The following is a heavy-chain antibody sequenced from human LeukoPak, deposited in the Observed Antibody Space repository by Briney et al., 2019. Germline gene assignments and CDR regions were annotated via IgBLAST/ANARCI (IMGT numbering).Heavy chain of an antibody. V-gene: IGHV3-30-3*01. D-gene: IGHD2-2*02. CDR1: GFTFSRHA. CDR3: ARAGYCSSTNCYTDDAFDI. CDR2: MSYDGRNT. J-gene: IGHJ3*02. Sequence: GGSLRLSCAASGFTFSRHAMHWVRQAPGKGLEWVGIMSYDGRNTNYADSVKGRFTISRDNSKNTLYLQMNSLRAEDTAVYYCARAGYCSSTNCYTDDAFDIWGLGTMVTVSS.